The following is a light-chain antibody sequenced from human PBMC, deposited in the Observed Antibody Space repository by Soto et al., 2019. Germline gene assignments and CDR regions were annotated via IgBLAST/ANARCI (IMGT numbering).Light chain of an antibody. V-gene: IGKV3-20*01. CDR2: GAS. J-gene: IGKJ3*01. Sequence: EIVLTHSPGTLSLSPGERATLSCRASQSVSSSYLAWYQQKPGQAPRLLIYGASSRTTGIPDRFSGSGSGTDFTLTSSRLEPEDFAVYYCQQYGSSATFGPGTKVDIK. CDR1: QSVSSSY. CDR3: QQYGSSAT.